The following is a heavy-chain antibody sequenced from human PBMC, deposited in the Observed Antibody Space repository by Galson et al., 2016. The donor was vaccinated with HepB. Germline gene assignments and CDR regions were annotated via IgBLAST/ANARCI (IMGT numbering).Heavy chain of an antibody. D-gene: IGHD3-16*01. V-gene: IGHV3-66*01. CDR3: VKGGSYGVPFDY. CDR2: VYGDDRT. J-gene: IGHJ4*02. CDR1: GFTVRSDF. Sequence: SLRLSCAASGFTVRSDFMNWVRQAPGKGLEWVSLVYGDDRTFYADSVKGRFTISRDTSKNTLYLQMNSLRADDTGTYYCVKGGSYGVPFDYWGEGTLVTVSS.